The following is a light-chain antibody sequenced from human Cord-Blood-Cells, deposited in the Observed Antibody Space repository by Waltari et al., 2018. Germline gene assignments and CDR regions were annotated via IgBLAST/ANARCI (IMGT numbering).Light chain of an antibody. CDR3: QQYNNWPYT. J-gene: IGKJ2*01. CDR1: QSVSSN. Sequence: EIVMTQSPAPLSVSPGERATLSCRASQSVSSNLAWYQQKPGQAPRLLIYGASTRATGIPARFSGSGSGTEFTLTISSLQSEDFAVYYCQQYNNWPYTFGHGTKLEIK. CDR2: GAS. V-gene: IGKV3-15*01.